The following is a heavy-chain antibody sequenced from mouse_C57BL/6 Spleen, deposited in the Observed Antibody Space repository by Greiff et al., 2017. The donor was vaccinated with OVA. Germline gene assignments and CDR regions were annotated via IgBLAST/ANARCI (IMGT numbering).Heavy chain of an antibody. CDR3: ARESLYAMDY. CDR2: IYPGDGDT. V-gene: IGHV1-82*01. Sequence: QVQLQQSGPELVKPGASVKISCKASGYAFSSSWMNWVKQRPGKGLEWIGRIYPGDGDTNYNGKFKGKATLTADKSSSTAYMQLSSLTSEDSAVYFCARESLYAMDYWGQGTSVTVSS. CDR1: GYAFSSSW. J-gene: IGHJ4*01.